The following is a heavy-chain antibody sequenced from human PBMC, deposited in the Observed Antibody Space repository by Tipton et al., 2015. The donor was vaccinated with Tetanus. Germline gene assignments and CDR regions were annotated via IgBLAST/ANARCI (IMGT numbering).Heavy chain of an antibody. CDR2: IYYSGST. D-gene: IGHD3-22*01. CDR1: GGSISSGGYY. Sequence: TLSLTCTVSGGSISSGGYYWSWIRQHPGKGLEWIGYIYYSGSTYYNPSLKSRVTISVDTSKNQFSLKLSSVTAADTAVYYCARGDSSGYSYVGGNDAFDIWGQGTMVTVSP. V-gene: IGHV4-31*03. J-gene: IGHJ3*02. CDR3: ARGDSSGYSYVGGNDAFDI.